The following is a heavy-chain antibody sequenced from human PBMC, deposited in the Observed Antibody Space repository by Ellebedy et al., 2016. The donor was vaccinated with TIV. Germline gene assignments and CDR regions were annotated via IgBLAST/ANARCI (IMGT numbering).Heavy chain of an antibody. CDR2: MKEDGSAI. Sequence: GESLKISXVASGFTFSNYWMHWVRQAPGKGLDWVANMKEDGSAIYYVDSVKGRFTISRDNAKNSLYLQMNSLRTEDTAVYYCARAIGAGDGKWGQGALVTVSS. D-gene: IGHD2-15*01. V-gene: IGHV3-7*01. CDR1: GFTFSNYW. CDR3: ARAIGAGDGK. J-gene: IGHJ4*02.